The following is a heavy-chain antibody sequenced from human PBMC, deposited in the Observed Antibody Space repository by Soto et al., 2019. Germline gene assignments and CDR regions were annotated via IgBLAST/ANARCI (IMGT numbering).Heavy chain of an antibody. D-gene: IGHD3-22*01. V-gene: IGHV3-30*03. CDR2: ISYDGSNK. Sequence: GGSLRLSCAASGFTFSSYGMHWVRQAPGKGLERVAVISYDGSNKYYADSVKGRFTISRDNAKNSLYLQMNSLRAEDTAVYYCARRYYYDSSGYYYAGGSDYWGQGTLVTVSS. J-gene: IGHJ4*02. CDR3: ARRYYYDSSGYYYAGGSDY. CDR1: GFTFSSYG.